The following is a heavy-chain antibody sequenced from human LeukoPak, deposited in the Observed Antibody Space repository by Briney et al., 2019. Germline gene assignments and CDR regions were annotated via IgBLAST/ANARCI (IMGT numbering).Heavy chain of an antibody. D-gene: IGHD3-22*01. CDR1: GFTFSSYW. CDR2: INSDGSSA. Sequence: GGSLRLSCAASGFTFSSYWMHWVRQAPGKGLVWVARINSDGSSAGYADSVKGRFTISRDNAKNTLYLQMNSLRVEDTAVYFCGREGYYYDSSGYVNYWGQGTLVTVSS. J-gene: IGHJ4*02. CDR3: GREGYYYDSSGYVNY. V-gene: IGHV3-74*01.